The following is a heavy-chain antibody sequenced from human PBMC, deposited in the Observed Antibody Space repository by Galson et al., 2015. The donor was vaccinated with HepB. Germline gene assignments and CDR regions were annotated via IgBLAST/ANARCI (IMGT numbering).Heavy chain of an antibody. V-gene: IGHV3-73*01. D-gene: IGHD2-2*01. CDR1: GFTFGGSA. CDR2: IKTKGSNYAT. J-gene: IGHJ4*02. CDR3: TRLGDFSGYSSS. Sequence: SLRLSCAGSGFTFGGSAMHWVRQASGKGLEWVGRIKTKGSNYATGYTASVKGRFTISRDDSKNTAYLQMNSLRTEDTAVYYCTRLGDFSGYSSSWGQGTLVTVSS.